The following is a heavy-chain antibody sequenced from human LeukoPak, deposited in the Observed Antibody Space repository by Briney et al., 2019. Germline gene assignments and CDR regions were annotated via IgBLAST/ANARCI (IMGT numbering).Heavy chain of an antibody. CDR2: ISAYNGNT. D-gene: IGHD6-19*01. J-gene: IGHJ6*03. Sequence: ASVKVSCKASGYTFTSYGISWVRQAPGQGLEWMGWISAYNGNTNYAQKLQGRVTMTTDTSTSTAYMELRSLRSDDTAVYYCARNFPPSIAVAGIPDYYYYMDVWGKGTTVTVSS. V-gene: IGHV1-18*01. CDR3: ARNFPPSIAVAGIPDYYYYMDV. CDR1: GYTFTSYG.